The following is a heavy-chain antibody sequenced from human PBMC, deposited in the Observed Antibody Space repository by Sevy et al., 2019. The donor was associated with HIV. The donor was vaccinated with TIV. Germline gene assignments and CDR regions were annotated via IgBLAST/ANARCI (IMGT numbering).Heavy chain of an antibody. D-gene: IGHD5-12*01. Sequence: SETLSLTCTVSGGSISSYYWSWIRQPPGKGLGWIGYIYYSGSTNYNPSLKSRVTISVDTSKNQFSLKLSSVTAADTAVYYCAGHYEEGGYNSDWGQGTLVTVSS. CDR2: IYYSGST. CDR1: GGSISSYY. V-gene: IGHV4-59*08. J-gene: IGHJ4*02. CDR3: AGHYEEGGYNSD.